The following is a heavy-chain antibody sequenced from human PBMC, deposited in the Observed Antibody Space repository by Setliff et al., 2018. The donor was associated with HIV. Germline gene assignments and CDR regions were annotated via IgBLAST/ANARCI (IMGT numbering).Heavy chain of an antibody. CDR3: ARGRRSSGWYVYH. CDR2: IYHSGNT. Sequence: KPSETLSLTCTVSGDSISSDFYWGWIRQPPGKGLEWIGSIYHSGNTYYMPSLQSRVTISVDMSKNQFSLNLNSVTAADTAVYYCARGRRSSGWYVYHWGQGTLVTVSS. J-gene: IGHJ4*02. CDR1: GDSISSDFY. D-gene: IGHD6-19*01. V-gene: IGHV4-38-2*02.